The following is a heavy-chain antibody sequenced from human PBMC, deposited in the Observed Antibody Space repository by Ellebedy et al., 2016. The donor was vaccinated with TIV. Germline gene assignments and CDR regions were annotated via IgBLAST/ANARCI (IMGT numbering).Heavy chain of an antibody. J-gene: IGHJ4*02. Sequence: MPSETLSLTCTVSGGSISSYYWSWIRQPPGKGLEWIGYIYYSGSTNYSGSTNYNPSLKSRVTISVDTSKNQFSLRQSSVTAADTAVYPCARGGTWKGYFDYWGQGTLVTVSS. CDR2: IYYSGSTNYSGST. D-gene: IGHD3-16*01. CDR1: GGSISSYY. V-gene: IGHV4-59*01. CDR3: ARGGTWKGYFDY.